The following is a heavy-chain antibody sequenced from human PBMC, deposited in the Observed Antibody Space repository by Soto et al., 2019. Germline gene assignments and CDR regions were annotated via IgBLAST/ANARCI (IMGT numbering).Heavy chain of an antibody. Sequence: QVQLVQSGAEVKKPGASVKVSCEASGYTFTSYDINWVRQATGQGLEGMGWMNPNSGNTGYAQRFQGRVTMTRNTSISTADMELSSLRSEDTAVYYCARSTNDYGDRHWGQGTLVTVSS. V-gene: IGHV1-8*01. CDR1: GYTFTSYD. J-gene: IGHJ4*02. CDR2: MNPNSGNT. CDR3: ARSTNDYGDRH. D-gene: IGHD4-17*01.